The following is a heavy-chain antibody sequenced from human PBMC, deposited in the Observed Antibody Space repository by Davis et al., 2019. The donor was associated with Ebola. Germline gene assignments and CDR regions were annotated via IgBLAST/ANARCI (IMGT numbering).Heavy chain of an antibody. Sequence: GSLRLSCAVYGGSFSGYYWSWIRQPPGKGLDWIGEINHSGSTNYNPSLKSRVTISVDTSKNQFSLKLSSVTAADTAVYYCARGMTTVTTDYYYYYGMDVWGQGTTVTVSS. J-gene: IGHJ6*02. CDR2: INHSGST. D-gene: IGHD4-17*01. CDR1: GGSFSGYY. V-gene: IGHV4-34*01. CDR3: ARGMTTVTTDYYYYYGMDV.